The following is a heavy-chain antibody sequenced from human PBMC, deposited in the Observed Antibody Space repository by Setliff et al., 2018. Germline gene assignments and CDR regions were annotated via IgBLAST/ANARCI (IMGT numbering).Heavy chain of an antibody. CDR3: AREAGGMVDY. CDR2: IYTSGST. Sequence: SESLSLTCSVSGGSISSGSDYWTWIRQPAGKGLEWIGHIYTSGSTNYNPSLKSRVTMSVDTSKNQFYLKLSSVTAADTAVSYFAREAGGMVDYWGQGTLVTVSS. D-gene: IGHD3-16*01. V-gene: IGHV4-61*09. CDR1: GGSISSGSDY. J-gene: IGHJ4*02.